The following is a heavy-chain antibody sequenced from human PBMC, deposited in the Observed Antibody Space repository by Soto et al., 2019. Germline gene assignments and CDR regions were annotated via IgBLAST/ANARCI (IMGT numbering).Heavy chain of an antibody. CDR2: IYNSGST. D-gene: IGHD1-26*01. CDR3: AGSGGSFNLDY. Sequence: KPSETLSLTCTVSGGSISNYYWSWIRQPAGKGLEWIGRIYNSGSTKYNPSLKSRVTMSDDTSKNQFSLNLISVTAADTAVYYCAGSGGSFNLDYWGLGTLVTVSS. J-gene: IGHJ4*02. CDR1: GGSISNYY. V-gene: IGHV4-4*07.